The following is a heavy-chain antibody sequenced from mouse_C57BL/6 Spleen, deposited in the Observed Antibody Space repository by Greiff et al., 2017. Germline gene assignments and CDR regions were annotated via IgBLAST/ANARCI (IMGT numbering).Heavy chain of an antibody. CDR2: ISPGSGST. Sequence: QVQLQQPGAELVKPGASVKMSCKASGYTFTSYWITWVKQRPGQGLEWIGDISPGSGSTNYNEKFKSKATLTVDTSSSTAYMQLSSLTSEDSAVYYCARGGNYEGYFDVWGTGTTVTVSS. CDR1: GYTFTSYW. V-gene: IGHV1-55*01. D-gene: IGHD2-1*01. J-gene: IGHJ1*03. CDR3: ARGGNYEGYFDV.